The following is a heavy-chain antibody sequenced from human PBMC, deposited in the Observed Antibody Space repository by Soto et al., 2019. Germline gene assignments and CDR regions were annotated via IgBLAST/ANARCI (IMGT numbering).Heavy chain of an antibody. V-gene: IGHV3-30*03. CDR3: ARQGLPHHNWFDP. Sequence: SLRHSGAAARIAFSSDGLHRDSQAPGKGLEWVAVISYDGSNTYYADSVKGRFSISRDNSKNTVYLQMNSLGGEDTAVYYCARQGLPHHNWFDPWGQGTLVTVSS. CDR1: RIAFSSDG. J-gene: IGHJ5*02. CDR2: ISYDGSNT. D-gene: IGHD2-15*01.